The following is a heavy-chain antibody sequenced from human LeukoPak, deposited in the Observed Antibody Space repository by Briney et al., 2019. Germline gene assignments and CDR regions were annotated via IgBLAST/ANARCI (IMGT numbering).Heavy chain of an antibody. Sequence: GGSLRLSCAASGFTVSSNYMSWVRQAPGKGLEWVSVIYSGGSTYYADSVKGRFTISRHNSKNTLYLQMNSLRAEDTAVYYCARGAGDFDWLWSFDYWGQGTLVTVSS. CDR3: ARGAGDFDWLWSFDY. V-gene: IGHV3-53*04. D-gene: IGHD3-9*01. CDR2: IYSGGST. CDR1: GFTVSSNY. J-gene: IGHJ4*02.